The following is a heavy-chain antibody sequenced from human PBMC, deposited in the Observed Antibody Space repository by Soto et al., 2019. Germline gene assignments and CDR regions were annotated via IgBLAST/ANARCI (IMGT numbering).Heavy chain of an antibody. J-gene: IGHJ4*02. CDR1: GGSISSYY. CDR2: IYTSGST. D-gene: IGHD3-22*01. CDR3: ARGGWRDSISYWVLDD. Sequence: SETLSLTCTVSGGSISSYYWSWIRQPAGKGLEWIGRIYTSGSTTYNPSLKSRVTVSIDTAKNQFSLKLSSVTAADTAVYYCARGGWRDSISYWVLDDWGQGTRVTVSS. V-gene: IGHV4-4*07.